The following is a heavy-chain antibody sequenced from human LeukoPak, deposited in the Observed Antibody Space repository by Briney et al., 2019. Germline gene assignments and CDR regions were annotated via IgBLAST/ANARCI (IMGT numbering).Heavy chain of an antibody. CDR2: MNPNSGNT. V-gene: IGHV1-8*01. Sequence: ASVKVSCKASGYAFTSYDINWVRQATGQGLEWMGWMNPNSGNTGYAQKFQGRVTMTRDTSISTAYMELSSLRSEDTAVYYCARVPRRGDRFDPWGQGTLVTVSS. D-gene: IGHD3-10*01. CDR1: GYAFTSYD. J-gene: IGHJ5*02. CDR3: ARVPRRGDRFDP.